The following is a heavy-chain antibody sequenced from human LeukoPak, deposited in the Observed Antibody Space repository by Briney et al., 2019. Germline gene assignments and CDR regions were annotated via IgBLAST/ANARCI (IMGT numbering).Heavy chain of an antibody. CDR1: GGSISSGGHP. CDR2: IYDSGST. J-gene: IGHJ5*02. CDR3: ARESNINNWFDP. D-gene: IGHD2/OR15-2a*01. V-gene: IGHV4-30-2*06. Sequence: XLSLTCIVSGGSISSGGHPWSWIRQSPGKGLEWIGYIYDSGSTFYNPSLKSRVTVSIDRSNNQFSLKLSSVTAADTAVYYCARESNINNWFDPWGQGTLVTVSS.